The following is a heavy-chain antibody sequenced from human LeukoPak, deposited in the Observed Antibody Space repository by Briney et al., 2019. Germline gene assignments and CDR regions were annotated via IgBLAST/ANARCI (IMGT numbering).Heavy chain of an antibody. CDR1: GFTFSSYA. CDR2: ISGSGGST. Sequence: GALRLSCAASGFTFSSYAMNWVRQAPGKGLEWVSGISGSGGSTYYADSVKGRFTISRDNSKNTLYLQMNSLRAEDTAVYYCTADIKGSYWGQGTLVTVSS. CDR3: TADIKGSY. J-gene: IGHJ4*02. V-gene: IGHV3-23*01.